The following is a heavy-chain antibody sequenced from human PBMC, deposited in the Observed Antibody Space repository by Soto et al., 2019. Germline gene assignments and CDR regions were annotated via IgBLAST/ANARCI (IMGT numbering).Heavy chain of an antibody. D-gene: IGHD2-8*02. Sequence: SETLSLTCAVSGGSFSGYYWTWIRQPPGTGLEWIVEINHSGSTNYNPSLNSRVTILLDTSKNQFSLKLASVTAADTAVYYCARDKITGLFDYWGQGTLVTVSS. V-gene: IGHV4-34*01. J-gene: IGHJ4*02. CDR3: ARDKITGLFDY. CDR2: INHSGST. CDR1: GGSFSGYY.